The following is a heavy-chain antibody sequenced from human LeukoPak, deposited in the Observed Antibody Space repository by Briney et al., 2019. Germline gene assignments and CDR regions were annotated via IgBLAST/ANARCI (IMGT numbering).Heavy chain of an antibody. D-gene: IGHD5-24*01. CDR3: AREMATIGVYFDY. J-gene: IGHJ4*02. CDR2: INHSGST. CDR1: GGSFSGYY. Sequence: SETLSLTCAVYGGSFSGYYWSWIRQPPGKGLEWIGEINHSGSTNYNPSLKSRVTISVDTSKNQFSLKLSSVTAADTAVYYCAREMATIGVYFDYWGQGTLVTVSS. V-gene: IGHV4-34*01.